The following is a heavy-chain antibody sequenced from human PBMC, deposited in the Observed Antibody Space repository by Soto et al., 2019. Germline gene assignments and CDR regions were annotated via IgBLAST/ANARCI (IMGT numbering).Heavy chain of an antibody. CDR3: ARDKITGLFDY. CDR1: GGSISSSSYY. D-gene: IGHD2-8*02. V-gene: IGHV4-39*02. Sequence: PSETLSLTCTVSGGSISSSSYYWGWIRQPPGKGLEWIGSIYYSGSTYYNPSLKNRVTISVDTSKNQFSLKLSSVTAADTAVYYCARDKITGLFDYWGQGTLVTVSS. J-gene: IGHJ4*02. CDR2: IYYSGST.